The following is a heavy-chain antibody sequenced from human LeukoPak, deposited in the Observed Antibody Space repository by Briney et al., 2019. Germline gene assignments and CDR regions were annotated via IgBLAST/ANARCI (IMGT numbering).Heavy chain of an antibody. Sequence: SETLSLTCTVSGGSISSYYWSWIRQPPGKGLEWIGYIYYSGSTNYNPSLKSRVTISVDTSKNQFSLKLSSVTAADTAVYYCARLGADYYDSSGYYYRPYWYFDLWGRGTLVTVSS. V-gene: IGHV4-59*08. J-gene: IGHJ2*01. D-gene: IGHD3-22*01. CDR2: IYYSGST. CDR3: ARLGADYYDSSGYYYRPYWYFDL. CDR1: GGSISSYY.